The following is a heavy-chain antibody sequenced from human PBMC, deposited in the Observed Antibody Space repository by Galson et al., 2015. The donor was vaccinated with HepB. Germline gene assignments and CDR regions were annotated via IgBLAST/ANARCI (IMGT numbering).Heavy chain of an antibody. CDR2: ISGSAGDT. CDR3: AKGIDYFSYLMYMDV. Sequence: SLRLSCAASGFTFSSYAMSWVRQAPGKGLEWVSSISGSAGDTHYADSVKGRFTVSRDNSKNTLSLLMNSLRAEDTAVYYCAKGIDYFSYLMYMDVWGKGTTVTVSS. CDR1: GFTFSSYA. D-gene: IGHD2/OR15-2a*01. V-gene: IGHV3-23*01. J-gene: IGHJ6*03.